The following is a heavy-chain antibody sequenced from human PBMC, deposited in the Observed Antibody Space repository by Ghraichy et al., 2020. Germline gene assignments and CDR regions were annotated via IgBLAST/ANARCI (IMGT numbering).Heavy chain of an antibody. D-gene: IGHD2-15*01. CDR2: ISSSSGSI. CDR3: VMWSGGRCHQSAFDF. Sequence: GGSLRLSCAASGFTFSTYSMSWARQAPGKGLEWVSSISSSSGSIYYADSVKGRFTISRDNAKNSLYLQMNSLRAEDSAVYYCVMWSGGRCHQSAFDFWGQGTMVTVYS. CDR1: GFTFSTYS. V-gene: IGHV3-21*01. J-gene: IGHJ3*01.